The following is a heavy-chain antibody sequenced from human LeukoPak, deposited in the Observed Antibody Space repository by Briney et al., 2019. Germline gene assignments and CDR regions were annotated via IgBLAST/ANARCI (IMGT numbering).Heavy chain of an antibody. V-gene: IGHV4-39*01. CDR3: ARRTVVPAAVSYFDN. CDR1: RGSITNSSCY. Sequence: SETLSLTCAVFRGSITNSSCYWGWIRQPPGKGLEWIGGIYYTGTTYYSPSLNSRITISMDTSKNQFSLRLASVTAADTALYYCARRTVVPAAVSYFDNWGQGTLVTVSS. D-gene: IGHD2-2*01. CDR2: IYYTGTT. J-gene: IGHJ4*02.